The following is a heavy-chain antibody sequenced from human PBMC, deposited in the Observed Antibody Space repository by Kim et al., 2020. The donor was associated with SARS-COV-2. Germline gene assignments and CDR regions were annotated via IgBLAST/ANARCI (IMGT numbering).Heavy chain of an antibody. D-gene: IGHD3-16*01. J-gene: IGHJ4*02. CDR2: ST. CDR3: VRGYAGGPFDY. V-gene: IGHV3-20*03. Sequence: STGYADSGKGRLTISRDNAKNSLYLQMNGLGADETDLYYCVRGYAGGPFDYWGQGTLVTVSS.